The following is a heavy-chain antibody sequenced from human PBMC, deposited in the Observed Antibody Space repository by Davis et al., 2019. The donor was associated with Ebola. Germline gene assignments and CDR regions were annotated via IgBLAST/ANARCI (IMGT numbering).Heavy chain of an antibody. CDR1: GFNFRTYS. CDR3: ARPRVYGMDV. V-gene: IGHV3-30-3*01. Sequence: GESLKIPCVASGFNFRTYSMHWVRQAPGKGLEWVASISYDGSNNYYADSVKGRFTISRDNSKNTLYLQMNSLRAEDTAVYYCARPRVYGMDVWGQGTTVTVSS. J-gene: IGHJ6*02. CDR2: ISYDGSNN.